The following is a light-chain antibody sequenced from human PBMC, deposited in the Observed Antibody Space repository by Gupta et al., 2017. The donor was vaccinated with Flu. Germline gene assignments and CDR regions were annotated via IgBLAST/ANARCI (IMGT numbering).Light chain of an antibody. CDR1: SSDVRGYNY. CDR2: EVK. Sequence: LPPPPSASAPAGRSVTISCTGPSSDVRGYNYVSWYQQHPGNAPKLMIDEVKKRPTGVPDRFSGSKSGNTASLTASGLQAEDEADYYCNAYAGINNVFGTGTKVTVL. V-gene: IGLV2-8*01. J-gene: IGLJ1*01. CDR3: NAYAGINNV.